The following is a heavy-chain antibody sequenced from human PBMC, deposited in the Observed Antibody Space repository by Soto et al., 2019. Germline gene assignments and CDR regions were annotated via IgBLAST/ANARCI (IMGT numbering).Heavy chain of an antibody. V-gene: IGHV3-7*01. CDR1: GFTFSSYW. D-gene: IGHD6-19*01. J-gene: IGHJ5*02. CDR2: IKQDGSEK. CDR3: ARGASGQWLVFTYNWFDP. Sequence: GGSLRLSCAASGFTFSSYWMGWVRQAPGKGLEWVANIKQDGSEKYYVDSVKGRFTISRDNAKNSLYLQMNSLRAEDTAVYYCARGASGQWLVFTYNWFDPWGQGTLVTVSS.